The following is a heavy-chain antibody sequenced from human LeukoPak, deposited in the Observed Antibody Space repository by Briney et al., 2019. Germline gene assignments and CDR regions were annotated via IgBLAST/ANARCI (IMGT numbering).Heavy chain of an antibody. Sequence: PSQTLSLTCTVSGGSISSGSYYWSWIRQPAGKGLEWIWRIYTSGSTNYNPSLKSRVTISVDTSKNQFSLKLSSVTAADTAVYYCARDTYCTNGVCSPNGNWFDPWGQGTLGTVSS. CDR3: ARDTYCTNGVCSPNGNWFDP. D-gene: IGHD2-8*01. J-gene: IGHJ5*02. CDR2: IYTSGST. V-gene: IGHV4-61*02. CDR1: GGSISSGSYY.